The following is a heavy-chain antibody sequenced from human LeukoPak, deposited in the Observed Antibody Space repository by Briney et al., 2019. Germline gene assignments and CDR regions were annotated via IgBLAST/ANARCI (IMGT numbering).Heavy chain of an antibody. D-gene: IGHD5-18*01. CDR2: ISYDGSNK. J-gene: IGHJ6*02. Sequence: GGSLRLSCAASGFTFSSYGMHWVRQAPGKGLEWVAVISYDGSNKYYADSVKGRFTISRDNSKNTLYLQMNSLRAEDTAVYYCAKSSRGYSYGYYYYGMDVWGQGTTVTVSS. CDR3: AKSSRGYSYGYYYYGMDV. CDR1: GFTFSSYG. V-gene: IGHV3-30*18.